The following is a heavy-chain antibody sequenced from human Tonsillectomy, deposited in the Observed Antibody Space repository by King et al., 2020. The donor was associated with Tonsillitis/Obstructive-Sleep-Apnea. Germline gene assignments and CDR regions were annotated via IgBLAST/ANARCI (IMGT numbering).Heavy chain of an antibody. J-gene: IGHJ1*01. CDR3: ARDYYDSSGYYHGYFQH. Sequence: VQLVQSRAEVKKPGASVKVSCKASGYTFTSYDITWVRQAPGQGLEWMGWSRPNNGDTNYAQKLQGRVTMTSDTSTNTAYMELRSLRSDDTAVYYCARDYYDSSGYYHGYFQHWGQGTLVTVSS. CDR1: GYTFTSYD. V-gene: IGHV1-18*01. D-gene: IGHD3-22*01. CDR2: SRPNNGDT.